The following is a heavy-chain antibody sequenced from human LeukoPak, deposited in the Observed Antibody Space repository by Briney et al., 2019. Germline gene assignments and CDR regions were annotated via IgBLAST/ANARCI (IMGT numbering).Heavy chain of an antibody. Sequence: GGSLRLSCAASGFTFSSYAMHWVRQAPGKGLEWVAVISYDGSNKYYADSVKGRFTISRDNSKNTLYLQMNSLRAEDTAVYYCARIPRGFLERPPDYWGQGTLVTVSS. CDR2: ISYDGSNK. D-gene: IGHD1-1*01. J-gene: IGHJ4*02. V-gene: IGHV3-30-3*01. CDR1: GFTFSSYA. CDR3: ARIPRGFLERPPDY.